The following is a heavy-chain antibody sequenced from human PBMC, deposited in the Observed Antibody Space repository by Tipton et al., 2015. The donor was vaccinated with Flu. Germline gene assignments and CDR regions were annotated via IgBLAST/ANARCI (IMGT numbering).Heavy chain of an antibody. CDR3: ARGPRGGNGYFDY. D-gene: IGHD3-16*01. Sequence: GSLRLSCAASGFTVSSNYMSWVRQAPGKGLEWVSVIYSGGSTYYADSVKGRFTISRDNSKNTLYLQMNSLRAEDTAVHYCARGPRGGNGYFDYWGQGTLVTVSS. J-gene: IGHJ4*02. CDR2: IYSGGST. CDR1: GFTVSSNY. V-gene: IGHV3-53*01.